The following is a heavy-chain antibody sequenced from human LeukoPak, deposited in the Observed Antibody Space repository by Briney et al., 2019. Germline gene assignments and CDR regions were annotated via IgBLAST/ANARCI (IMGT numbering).Heavy chain of an antibody. CDR1: GLTFSSYG. V-gene: IGHV3-23*01. J-gene: IGHJ4*02. Sequence: GGSLRLSCAASGLTFSSYGMSWVRQAPGKGLEWVSAISGSGGSTYYADSVKGRFTISRDNSKNTLYLQMNSLRAEDTAVYYCAKDGGYCSSTSCYYFDYWGQGTLVTVSS. CDR3: AKDGGYCSSTSCYYFDY. CDR2: ISGSGGST. D-gene: IGHD2-2*01.